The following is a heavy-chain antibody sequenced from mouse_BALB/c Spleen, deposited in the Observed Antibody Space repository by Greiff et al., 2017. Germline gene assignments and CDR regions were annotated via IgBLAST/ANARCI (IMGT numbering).Heavy chain of an antibody. CDR1: GYAFSSSW. CDR3: ARWRGDGYFFDY. J-gene: IGHJ2*01. D-gene: IGHD2-3*01. Sequence: QVQLKQSGPELVKPGASVKISCKASGYAFSSSWMNWVKQRPGQGLEWIGRIYPGDGDTNYNGKFKGKATLTADKSSSTAYMQLSSLTSVDSAVYFCARWRGDGYFFDYWGQGTTLTVS. V-gene: IGHV1-82*01. CDR2: IYPGDGDT.